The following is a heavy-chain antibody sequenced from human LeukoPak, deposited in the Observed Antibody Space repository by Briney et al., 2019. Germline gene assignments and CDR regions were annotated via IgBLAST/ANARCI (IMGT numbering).Heavy chain of an antibody. D-gene: IGHD1/OR15-1a*01. J-gene: IGHJ6*03. Sequence: SETLSLTCAVYGGSFSGYYWSWIRQPPGKGLEWIGEINHSGSTNYNPSLKSRVTISVDTSKNQFSLKLSSVTAADTAVYYCARNKRYYYYYMDVWGKGTTVTVSS. CDR2: INHSGST. CDR3: ARNKRYYYYYMDV. CDR1: GGSFSGYY. V-gene: IGHV4-34*01.